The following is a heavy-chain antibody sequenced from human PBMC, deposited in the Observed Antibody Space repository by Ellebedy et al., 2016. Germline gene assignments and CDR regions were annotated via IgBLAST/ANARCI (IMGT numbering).Heavy chain of an antibody. D-gene: IGHD4-11*01. CDR2: ISSSSSYI. CDR3: ARDVLMTTVTTGGFDY. V-gene: IGHV3-21*01. CDR1: GFTFSSYS. J-gene: IGHJ4*02. Sequence: GGSLRLSCAASGFTFSSYSMNWVRQAPGKGLEWVSSISSSSSYIYYADSVKGRFTIPRDNAKNSLFLQMNSLRAEDTAVYFCARDVLMTTVTTGGFDYWGQGTLVTVSS.